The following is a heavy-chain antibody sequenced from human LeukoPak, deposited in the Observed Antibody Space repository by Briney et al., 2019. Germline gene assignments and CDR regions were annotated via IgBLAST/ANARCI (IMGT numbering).Heavy chain of an antibody. CDR1: GGSISSGGYS. V-gene: IGHV4-30-2*01. CDR2: IYHSGST. D-gene: IGHD3-22*01. J-gene: IGHJ4*02. Sequence: PSETLSLTCAVSGGSISSGGYSWSWIRQPPGKGLEWIGYIYHSGSTNYNPSLKSRVTISVDTSKNQFSLKLSSVTAADTAVYYCAREPLLTSPDCSSTSCSTYYYDSSGYYQIPYFDYWGQGTLVTVSS. CDR3: AREPLLTSPDCSSTSCSTYYYDSSGYYQIPYFDY.